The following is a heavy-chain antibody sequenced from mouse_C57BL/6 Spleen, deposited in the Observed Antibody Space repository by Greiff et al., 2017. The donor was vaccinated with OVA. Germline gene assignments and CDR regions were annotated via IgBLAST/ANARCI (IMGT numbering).Heavy chain of an antibody. CDR3: ARSYDGYLFDY. D-gene: IGHD2-3*01. CDR1: GYTFTDYY. CDR2: INPNNGGT. V-gene: IGHV1-26*01. J-gene: IGHJ2*01. Sequence: VEPGASVKISCKASGYTFTDYYMNWVKQSHGKSLEWIGDINPNNGGTSYNQKFKGKATLTVDKSSSTAYMELRSLTSEDSAVYYCARSYDGYLFDYWGQGTTLTVSS.